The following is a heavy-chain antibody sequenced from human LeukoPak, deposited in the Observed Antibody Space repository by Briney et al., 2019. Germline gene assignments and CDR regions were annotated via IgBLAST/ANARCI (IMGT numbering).Heavy chain of an antibody. D-gene: IGHD2-2*01. CDR1: EYIFTSYW. Sequence: GESLKISCKGSEYIFTSYWIAWVRQMPGTGLELMGIIYPSDSDTRYTPSFQGQVTISADKSSSTAYLQWSSLKASDTAMYYCARLGYCTSISCYAFDYWGQGTLVTVSS. V-gene: IGHV5-51*01. CDR3: ARLGYCTSISCYAFDY. J-gene: IGHJ4*02. CDR2: IYPSDSDT.